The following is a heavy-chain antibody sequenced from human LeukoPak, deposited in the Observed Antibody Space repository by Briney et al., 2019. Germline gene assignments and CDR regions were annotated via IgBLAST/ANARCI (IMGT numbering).Heavy chain of an antibody. J-gene: IGHJ4*02. V-gene: IGHV3-53*01. D-gene: IGHD3-3*01. CDR3: ARDWSHRCFDY. Sequence: GGSLRLSCAASGFTVNSNYMSWVRQAPGKGLEWVSVIYSGGSTYYADSVKGRFTISRDNSKNTLYLQMNSLRAEDTAVYYCARDWSHRCFDYWGQGTLVTVSS. CDR1: GFTVNSNY. CDR2: IYSGGST.